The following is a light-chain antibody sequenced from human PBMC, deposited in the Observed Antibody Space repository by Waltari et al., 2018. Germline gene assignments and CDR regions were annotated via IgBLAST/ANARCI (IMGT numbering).Light chain of an antibody. CDR1: QRVSRD. V-gene: IGKV3-20*01. Sequence: EIVLTQSPGPLSLSLGERATVSCRTSQRVSRDLAWYQQKPGQAPRLLIYGASTRATGIPDRFSGSGSGTDFSLTISRLEPDDFAVYYCQHYLRVPVTFGQGTTVEI. J-gene: IGKJ1*01. CDR3: QHYLRVPVT. CDR2: GAS.